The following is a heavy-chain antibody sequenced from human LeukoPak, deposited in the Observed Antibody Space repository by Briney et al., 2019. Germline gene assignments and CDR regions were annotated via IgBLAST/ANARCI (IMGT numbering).Heavy chain of an antibody. V-gene: IGHV1-2*02. CDR2: INPNSGGT. J-gene: IGHJ6*03. D-gene: IGHD3-10*01. CDR1: GGTFSSYA. Sequence: ASVKVSCKASGGTFSSYAISWVRQAPGQGLEWMGWINPNSGGTNYAQKFQGRVTMTRDTSISTAYMELSRLRSDDTAVYYCARDHYYGSGSYLNYYMDVWGKGTTVTISS. CDR3: ARDHYYGSGSYLNYYMDV.